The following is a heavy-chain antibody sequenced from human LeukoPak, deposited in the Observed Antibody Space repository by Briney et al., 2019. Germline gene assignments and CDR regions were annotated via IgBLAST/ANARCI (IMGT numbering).Heavy chain of an antibody. D-gene: IGHD5-12*01. CDR2: ISSSSRYR. J-gene: IGHJ3*02. Sequence: WGSLRLSCAASGFTFSSYAMSWVRQAPGKGLEWVSSISSSSRYRYYADSVKGRFTISRDNAKNSLYLQMNSLRAEDTAVYYCARVKEASAFDIWGQGTMVTVSS. V-gene: IGHV3-21*01. CDR3: ARVKEASAFDI. CDR1: GFTFSSYA.